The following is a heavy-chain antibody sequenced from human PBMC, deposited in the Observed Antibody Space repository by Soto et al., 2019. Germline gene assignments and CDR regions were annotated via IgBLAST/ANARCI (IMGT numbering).Heavy chain of an antibody. D-gene: IGHD1-26*01. V-gene: IGHV4-4*02. Sequence: QVQLQESGPGLVKPSGTLSLTCNVSGGSITNNNWWSWVRQPPGKGLEWIGAIYHSGHTNFNPSLKSRATLSLDYSENQISLKLTSATAADTAIYYCASIAYSASGFDYWGQGSLVTVSS. CDR2: IYHSGHT. CDR1: GGSITNNNW. J-gene: IGHJ4*02. CDR3: ASIAYSASGFDY.